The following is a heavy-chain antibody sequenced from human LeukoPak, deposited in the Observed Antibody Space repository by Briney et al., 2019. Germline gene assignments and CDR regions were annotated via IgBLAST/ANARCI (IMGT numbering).Heavy chain of an antibody. Sequence: GGSLRLSCAASGFTFSSYSMNWVRQAPGKGLEWVSTISSSSSYIYYADSVKGRFTISRDNAKNSLYLQMNSLRAEDTAVYYCARDPRTHYYGSGSSHYWGQGTLVTVSS. CDR1: GFTFSSYS. D-gene: IGHD3-10*01. CDR2: ISSSSSYI. V-gene: IGHV3-21*01. CDR3: ARDPRTHYYGSGSSHY. J-gene: IGHJ4*02.